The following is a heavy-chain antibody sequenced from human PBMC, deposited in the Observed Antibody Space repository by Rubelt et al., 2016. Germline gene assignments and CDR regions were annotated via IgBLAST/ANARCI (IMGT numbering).Heavy chain of an antibody. J-gene: IGHJ5*02. CDR1: GGSISSYY. V-gene: IGHV4-59*08. CDR3: ARRGSRGAYPT. Sequence: GPGLVKPSETLSLTCTVSGGSISSYYWSWIRQPPGKGLEWIGDIYYSGSKNYNPSLKNRVTISVDTSKNQFSLKLSSVTAADTAVYYWARRGSRGAYPTWGQGTQVTVSS. CDR2: IYYSGSK. D-gene: IGHD3-10*01.